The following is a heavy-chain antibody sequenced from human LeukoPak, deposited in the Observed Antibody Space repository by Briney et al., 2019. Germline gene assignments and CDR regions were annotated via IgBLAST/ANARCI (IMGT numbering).Heavy chain of an antibody. J-gene: IGHJ6*03. V-gene: IGHV4-34*01. CDR1: GGSFSGYY. Sequence: SETLSLTCAVYGGSFSGYYWSWLRQPPGKGLEWIGEINHSGSTNYNPSLKSRVTISVDTSKNQFSLKLSSVTAADTAVYYCARGSGYDFWSGLRSYYYYYMDVWGKGTTVTVSS. CDR3: ARGSGYDFWSGLRSYYYYYMDV. CDR2: INHSGST. D-gene: IGHD3-3*01.